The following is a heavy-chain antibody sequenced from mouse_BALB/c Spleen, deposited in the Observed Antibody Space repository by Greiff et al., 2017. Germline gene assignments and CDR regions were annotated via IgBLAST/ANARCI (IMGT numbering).Heavy chain of an antibody. D-gene: IGHD4-1*01. CDR1: GYSITSGYY. Sequence: EVKLVESGPGLVKPSQSLSLTCSVTGYSITSGYYWNWIRQFPGNKLEWMGYISYDGSNNYNPSLKNRIAITRDTSKNQFFLKLNSVTTEDTATYCCAPELGSYWGQGTLVTVSA. CDR2: ISYDGSN. V-gene: IGHV3-6*02. J-gene: IGHJ3*01. CDR3: APELGSY.